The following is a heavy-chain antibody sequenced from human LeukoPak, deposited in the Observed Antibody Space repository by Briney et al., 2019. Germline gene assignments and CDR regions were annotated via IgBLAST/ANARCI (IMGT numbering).Heavy chain of an antibody. V-gene: IGHV3-48*01. J-gene: IGHJ4*02. Sequence: GGSLRLSCAASRLTFSSYSMNWVRQAPGKGLEWISYISSGSSTIYYADSVKGRFTISRDNAKNSLYLQINSLRAEDTAVYYCAKDSTVVRFDYWGQGTLVTVSS. CDR3: AKDSTVVRFDY. D-gene: IGHD4-23*01. CDR2: ISSGSSTI. CDR1: RLTFSSYS.